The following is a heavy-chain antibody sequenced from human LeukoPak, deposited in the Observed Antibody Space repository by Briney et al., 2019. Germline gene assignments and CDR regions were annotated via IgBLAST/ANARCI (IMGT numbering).Heavy chain of an antibody. CDR1: GGSLSGYY. V-gene: IGHV4-34*01. D-gene: IGHD1-26*01. Sequence: SETLSLTCAVYGGSLSGYYWSWIRQPPGKGLEWIGEINHSGSTNYNPSLKSRVTISVDTSKNQFSLKLSSVTAADTAVYYCARVIVGATTYWGQGTLVTVSS. J-gene: IGHJ4*02. CDR2: INHSGST. CDR3: ARVIVGATTY.